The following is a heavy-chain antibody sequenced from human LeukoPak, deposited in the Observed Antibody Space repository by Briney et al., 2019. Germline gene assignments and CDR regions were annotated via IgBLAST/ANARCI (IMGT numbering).Heavy chain of an antibody. CDR3: ARGIAARHYYYYYMDV. CDR1: GGSFSGYH. D-gene: IGHD6-6*01. Sequence: MPSETLSLTCAVYGGSFSGYHWSWTRQPPGKGLEWIGEINHSGSTNYNPSLKSRVTITVDTSKNQFSLKLSSVTAADTAVYHCARGIAARHYYYYYMDVWGKGTTVTVSS. J-gene: IGHJ6*03. CDR2: INHSGST. V-gene: IGHV4-34*01.